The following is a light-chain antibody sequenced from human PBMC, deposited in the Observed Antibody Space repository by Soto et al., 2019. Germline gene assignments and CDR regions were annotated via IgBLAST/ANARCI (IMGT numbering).Light chain of an antibody. V-gene: IGLV2-23*01. CDR1: SSDVGSYNL. CDR2: EGS. Sequence: QSALTQPASVSGSPGQSITISCTGTSSDVGSYNLVSWYQQYPGKAPKLMIYEGSQRPSGVSHRCSGSKSGNTASLTISGLKAEAEADYYCCSYAGSTTLMFGGGTKVNVL. J-gene: IGLJ3*02. CDR3: CSYAGSTTLM.